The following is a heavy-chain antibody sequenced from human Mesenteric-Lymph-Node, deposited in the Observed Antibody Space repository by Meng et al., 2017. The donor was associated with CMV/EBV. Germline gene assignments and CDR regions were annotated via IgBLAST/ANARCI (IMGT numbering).Heavy chain of an antibody. CDR3: ARDKVPAAIRGYFDY. J-gene: IGHJ4*02. CDR2: INWNGDST. CDR1: GFTFDDYA. D-gene: IGHD2-2*02. Sequence: GESLKISCAASGFTFDDYALSWVRQAPGKGLEWVSGINWNGDSTGYADSVKGRFTISRDNAKNSLYLQMNSLRAEDTAVYYCARDKVPAAIRGYFDYWGQGTPVTVSS. V-gene: IGHV3-20*04.